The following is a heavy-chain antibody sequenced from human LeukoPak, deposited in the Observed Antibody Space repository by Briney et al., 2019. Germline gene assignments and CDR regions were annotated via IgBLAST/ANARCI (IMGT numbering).Heavy chain of an antibody. V-gene: IGHV4-59*01. CDR1: GGSISSYY. D-gene: IGHD3-22*01. Sequence: SETLSLTRTVSGGSISSYYWSWIRQPPGKGLEWIGYIYYSGSTNYNSSLKSRVTISVDTSKNQFSLKLNSVTAADTAVYYCARGPYYSDSITYSFDYWGQGALVTVSS. CDR3: ARGPYYSDSITYSFDY. CDR2: IYYSGST. J-gene: IGHJ4*02.